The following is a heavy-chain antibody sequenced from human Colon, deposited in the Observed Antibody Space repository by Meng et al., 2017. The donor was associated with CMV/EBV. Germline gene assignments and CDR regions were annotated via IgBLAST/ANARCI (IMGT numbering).Heavy chain of an antibody. CDR2: IYWDNDT. CDR1: GFSFTTDNAG. J-gene: IGHJ4*02. Sequence: QIHPKVSGPTLAKPTQTLTLTCTFSGFSFTTDNAGVGLIRTPTGKALEWLALIYWDNDTRYSPSLKTRLTITRDTSKNQVLLTMTNIDPPDTATYYCVHRSYSGQDDYWGQGALVTVSS. CDR3: VHRSYSGQDDY. D-gene: IGHD5-12*01. V-gene: IGHV2-5*02.